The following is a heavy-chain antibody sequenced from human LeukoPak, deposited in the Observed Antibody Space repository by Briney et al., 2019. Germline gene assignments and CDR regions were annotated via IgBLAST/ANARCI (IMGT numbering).Heavy chain of an antibody. CDR1: GGSISSGDYY. Sequence: SETLSLTCTVSGGSISSGDYYWSWIRQPPGKGLGWIGYIYYSGSTYYNPSLKSRVTISVDTSKNQFSLKLSSVTAADTAVYYCARFSGSFPWDYWGQGTLVTVSS. CDR2: IYYSGST. D-gene: IGHD1-26*01. J-gene: IGHJ4*02. CDR3: ARFSGSFPWDY. V-gene: IGHV4-30-4*08.